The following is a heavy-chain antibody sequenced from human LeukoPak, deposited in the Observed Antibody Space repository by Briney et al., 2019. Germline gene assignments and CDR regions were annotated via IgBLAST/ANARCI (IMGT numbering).Heavy chain of an antibody. V-gene: IGHV3-23*01. CDR3: AKDGVYDFWSGPPTPADY. Sequence: GSLRLSCAASGFTFSSYAMSWVRQAPGKGLEWVSAISGSGGSTYYADSVKGRFTISRDNSKNTLYLQMNSLRAEDTAVYYCAKDGVYDFWSGPPTPADYWGQGTLVTVSS. CDR2: ISGSGGST. CDR1: GFTFSSYA. J-gene: IGHJ4*02. D-gene: IGHD3-3*01.